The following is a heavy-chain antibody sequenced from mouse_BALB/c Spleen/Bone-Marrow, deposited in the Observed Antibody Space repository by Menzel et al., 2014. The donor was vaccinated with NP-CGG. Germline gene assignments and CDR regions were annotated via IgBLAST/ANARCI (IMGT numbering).Heavy chain of an antibody. CDR2: ISTYYGDA. V-gene: IGHV1S137*01. J-gene: IGHJ2*01. CDR3: ARDLDY. Sequence: QVQLQQSGAELVRPGVSVKISCKGSGYTFTDYAVHWVKQSHAKSLEWIGVISTYYGDATYNQKFKGKATMTVDKSSSTAYMELAGLTSEDSAIYYCARDLDYWGQGTTLKVSS. CDR1: GYTFTDYA.